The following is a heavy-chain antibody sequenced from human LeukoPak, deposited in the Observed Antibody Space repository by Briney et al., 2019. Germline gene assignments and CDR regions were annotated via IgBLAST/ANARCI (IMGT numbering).Heavy chain of an antibody. CDR1: GGSISIYY. CDR2: IYYSGST. D-gene: IGHD3-10*01. CDR3: ARYTTSYGSGSYHFDY. Sequence: SETLSLTCTVAGGSISIYYWSWIRQSPGKGLEWIGYIYYSGSTNYNPSLKSRVTISVDTSKNQFSLKLSSVTAADTAVYYCARYTTSYGSGSYHFDYWGQGTLVTVSS. V-gene: IGHV4-59*01. J-gene: IGHJ4*02.